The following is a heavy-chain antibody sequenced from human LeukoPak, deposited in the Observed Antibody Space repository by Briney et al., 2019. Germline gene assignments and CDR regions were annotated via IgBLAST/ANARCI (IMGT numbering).Heavy chain of an antibody. J-gene: IGHJ4*02. D-gene: IGHD3-22*01. CDR1: GFTFSSYW. CDR2: IEQDGSEK. Sequence: GGSLRLSCAASGFTFSSYWMSWVRQAPGKGLEWVANIEQDGSEKYYVDSVKGRFTISRDNAKNSLYLQMNSLRAEDTAVYYCARDPYYYDSSGFFDYWGQGTLVTVSS. CDR3: ARDPYYYDSSGFFDY. V-gene: IGHV3-7*01.